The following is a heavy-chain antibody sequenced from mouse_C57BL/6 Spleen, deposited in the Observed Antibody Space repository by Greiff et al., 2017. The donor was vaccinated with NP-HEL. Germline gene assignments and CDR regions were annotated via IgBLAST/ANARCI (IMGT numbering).Heavy chain of an antibody. Sequence: VQLQQPGAELVRPGTSVKLSCKASGYTFTSYWMHWVKQRPGQGLEWIGVIDPSDSYTNYNQKFKGKATLTVDTSSSTAYMQLSSLTSEDSAVYYCARGAPAYSNYGGGYFDYWGQGTTLTVSS. J-gene: IGHJ2*01. V-gene: IGHV1-59*01. CDR3: ARGAPAYSNYGGGYFDY. CDR2: IDPSDSYT. D-gene: IGHD2-5*01. CDR1: GYTFTSYW.